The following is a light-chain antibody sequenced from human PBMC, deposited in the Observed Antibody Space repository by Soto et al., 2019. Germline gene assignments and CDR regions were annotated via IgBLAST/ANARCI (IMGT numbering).Light chain of an antibody. CDR2: DVF. Sequence: AIQLTQSPSSLSASVGDTVTITCRASQGISSAFAWYQQKPGKVPKLLIYDVFSLQSGVPSRFSGSGSGTDFTLTISSLQPEDFATYYCQQFDTYPLTFGQGTRLEVK. J-gene: IGKJ5*01. CDR1: QGISSA. V-gene: IGKV1-13*02. CDR3: QQFDTYPLT.